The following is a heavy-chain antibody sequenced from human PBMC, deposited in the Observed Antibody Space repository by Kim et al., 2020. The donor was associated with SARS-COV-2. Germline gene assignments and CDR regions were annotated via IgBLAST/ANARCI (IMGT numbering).Heavy chain of an antibody. CDR2: IYYSGST. CDR3: ARGGTSGGLRYFDWLRYGMDV. CDR1: GGSISSYY. D-gene: IGHD3-9*01. J-gene: IGHJ6*02. V-gene: IGHV4-59*01. Sequence: SETLSLTCTVSGGSISSYYWSWIRQPPGKGLEWIGYIYYSGSTNYNPSLKSRVTISVDTSKNQFSLKLSSVTVADTAVYYCARGGTSGGLRYFDWLRYGMDVWGQGTTVTVSS.